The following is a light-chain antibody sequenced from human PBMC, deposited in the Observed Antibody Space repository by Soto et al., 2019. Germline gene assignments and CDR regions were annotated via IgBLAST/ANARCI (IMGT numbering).Light chain of an antibody. V-gene: IGLV1-44*01. J-gene: IGLJ1*01. Sequence: QSVLTQPPSVSGTPGQRVTISCSGSSSNIGGNTVNWYQHLPGTAPKVLIYTDNQRPSGVPDRFSGSKSGTSASLAISGLQSEDEADYYCVTYRGSDTSYVFGTGTKVTVL. CDR2: TDN. CDR3: VTYRGSDTSYV. CDR1: SSNIGGNT.